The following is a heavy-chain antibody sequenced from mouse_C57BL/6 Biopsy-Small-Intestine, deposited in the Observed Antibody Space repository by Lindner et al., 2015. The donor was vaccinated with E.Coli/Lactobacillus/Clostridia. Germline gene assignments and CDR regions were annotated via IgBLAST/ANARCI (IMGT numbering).Heavy chain of an antibody. D-gene: IGHD1-1*01. Sequence: VQLQESGGGLVQPKGSLKLSCAASGFTFNTYAMHWVRQAPGKGLEWVARIRSKSTNYATYYVDSVKDRFTISRDDSQSMLYLQMNNLKTEDTAMYYCVRAYYYGSSPWFAYWGQGTLVTVSA. V-gene: IGHV10-3*01. J-gene: IGHJ3*01. CDR2: IRSKSTNYAT. CDR1: GFTFNTYA. CDR3: VRAYYYGSSPWFAY.